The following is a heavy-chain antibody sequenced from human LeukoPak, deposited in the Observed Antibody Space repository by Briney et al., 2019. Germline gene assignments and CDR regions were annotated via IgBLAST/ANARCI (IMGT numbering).Heavy chain of an antibody. CDR3: AKGPVRYFDWSIDY. V-gene: IGHV3-33*06. CDR2: KWYDGSNK. CDR1: GFTFSSYG. Sequence: GGSLRLSCAASGFTFSSYGMHWVRQARGKGLEWVAVKWYDGSNKYYADSVKGRFTISRDNSKNTLYLQMNSLRAEDTAVYYCAKGPVRYFDWSIDYWGQGTLVTVSS. J-gene: IGHJ4*02. D-gene: IGHD3-9*01.